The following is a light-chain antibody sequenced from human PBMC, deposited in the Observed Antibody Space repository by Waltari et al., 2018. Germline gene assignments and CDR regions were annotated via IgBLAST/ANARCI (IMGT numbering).Light chain of an antibody. J-gene: IGKJ1*01. Sequence: DLVMTQSPDSLAVSLGERATINSKSSQSVLYSSNNKNYLAWYQQKPGQPPKLLIYWASTRESGVPDRFSGSGSGTDFTLTISSLQAEDVAVYYCQQYYSTPPTFGQGTKVEIK. CDR2: WAS. CDR1: QSVLYSSNNKNY. CDR3: QQYYSTPPT. V-gene: IGKV4-1*01.